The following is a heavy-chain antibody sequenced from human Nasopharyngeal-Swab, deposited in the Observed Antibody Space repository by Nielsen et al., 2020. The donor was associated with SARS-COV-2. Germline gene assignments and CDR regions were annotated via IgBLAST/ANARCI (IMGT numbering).Heavy chain of an antibody. J-gene: IGHJ5*02. CDR2: INHSGST. V-gene: IGHV4-34*01. CDR1: GGSFSGYY. Sequence: ESLKISCAVYGGSFSGYYWSWIRQPPGKGLEWIGEINHSGSTNYNPSLKSRVTISVDTSKNQFSLKLSSVTAADTAVYYCARGREYCSSTSCNNWFDPWGQGTLVTVSS. D-gene: IGHD2-2*01. CDR3: ARGREYCSSTSCNNWFDP.